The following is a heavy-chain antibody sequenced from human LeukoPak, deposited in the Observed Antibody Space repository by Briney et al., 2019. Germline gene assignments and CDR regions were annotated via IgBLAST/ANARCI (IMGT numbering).Heavy chain of an antibody. V-gene: IGHV1-2*02. Sequence: ASVKVSCKASGYTFTGYYMHWVRQAPGQGLEWMGWINPNRGGTNYAQKYQGRVTMTTDTSISTGYMELRRLRSDDTAVYYCAREDTTYYHDTSGYGYGAFDIWGQGTMVTVSS. D-gene: IGHD3-22*01. CDR1: GYTFTGYY. J-gene: IGHJ3*02. CDR3: AREDTTYYHDTSGYGYGAFDI. CDR2: INPNRGGT.